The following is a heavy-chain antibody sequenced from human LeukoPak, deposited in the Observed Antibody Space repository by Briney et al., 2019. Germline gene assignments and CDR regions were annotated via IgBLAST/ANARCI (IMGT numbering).Heavy chain of an antibody. CDR2: IYYSGNT. J-gene: IGHJ4*02. V-gene: IGHV4-39*01. CDR1: GGSISSSSHY. D-gene: IGHD3-10*01. Sequence: SETLSLTCTVSGGSISSSSHYWGWIRQPPGKGLEWIGNIYYSGNTYYTPSLKSRVTISVDTSKNQFSLKLGSVTAADTAVYYCARHTGDIGEFLDYWGQGTLVTVSS. CDR3: ARHTGDIGEFLDY.